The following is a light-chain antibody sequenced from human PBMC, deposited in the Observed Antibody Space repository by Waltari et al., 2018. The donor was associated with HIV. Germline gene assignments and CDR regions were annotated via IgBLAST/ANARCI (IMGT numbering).Light chain of an antibody. J-gene: IGLJ3*02. Sequence: QSALTQPASVSGSPGQSITISCSGTSSDVGIYNLVSWYQQHPGKAPKVMIYEVTQRPSGVSNRFSGSKSANTASLTISGLQAEDEADYYCCSYAGSSTWVFGGGTKLTVL. CDR2: EVT. CDR1: SSDVGIYNL. CDR3: CSYAGSSTWV. V-gene: IGLV2-23*02.